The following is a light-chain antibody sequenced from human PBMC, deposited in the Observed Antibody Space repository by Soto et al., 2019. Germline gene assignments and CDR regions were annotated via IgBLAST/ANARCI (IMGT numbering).Light chain of an antibody. Sequence: IVLTQSPGTLSLSPWERATLSCWASQSVRNNYLAWYQQKPGQAPRLLIYGVSARATGIPDRFSGSGSGTDFTLTISRLEPEDFAVYYCQQYGTSSYTFGQGTKLEIK. CDR1: QSVRNNY. CDR2: GVS. J-gene: IGKJ2*01. CDR3: QQYGTSSYT. V-gene: IGKV3-20*01.